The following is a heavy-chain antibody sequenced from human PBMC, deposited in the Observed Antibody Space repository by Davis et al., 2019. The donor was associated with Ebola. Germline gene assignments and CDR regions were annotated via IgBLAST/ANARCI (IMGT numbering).Heavy chain of an antibody. J-gene: IGHJ4*02. Sequence: GESLKISCAASGFTVSSNYMSWVRQAPGKGLEWVSVIYSGGSTYYADSMKGRITISRDNSKNTLYLHLDSLRADDSAIYYCARGLRSGFLTFDLWGQGTLVTVSS. CDR1: GFTVSSNY. CDR3: ARGLRSGFLTFDL. D-gene: IGHD6-19*01. V-gene: IGHV3-53*01. CDR2: IYSGGST.